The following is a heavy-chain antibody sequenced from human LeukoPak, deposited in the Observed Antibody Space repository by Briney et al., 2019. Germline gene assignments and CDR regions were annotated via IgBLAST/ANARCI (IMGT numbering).Heavy chain of an antibody. CDR1: GFTFSDYY. Sequence: GGSLRLSCAASGFTFSDYYMSWIRQAPGKGLEWVSYISSTSSYINYADSVRGRFTISRDNAENSLYLQMNSLRAEDTAVYYCARGRPAAGQTFFDYWGQGTLVTFSS. D-gene: IGHD6-13*01. CDR2: ISSTSSYI. V-gene: IGHV3-11*06. CDR3: ARGRPAAGQTFFDY. J-gene: IGHJ4*02.